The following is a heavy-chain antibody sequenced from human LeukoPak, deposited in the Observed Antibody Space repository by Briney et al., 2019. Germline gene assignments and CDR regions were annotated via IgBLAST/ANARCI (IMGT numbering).Heavy chain of an antibody. J-gene: IGHJ4*02. CDR2: ISSSGSTI. CDR1: GFTFSDYY. D-gene: IGHD3-16*02. CDR3: ARVGDYVCGSYRYCYY. Sequence: GRSLRLSCAASGFTFSDYYMSWIRQAPGKGLEWVSYISSSGSTIYYADSVKGRFTISRDNAKNSLYLQMNSLRAEDTAVYYCARVGDYVCGSYRYCYYWGEGTLVTVSS. V-gene: IGHV3-11*04.